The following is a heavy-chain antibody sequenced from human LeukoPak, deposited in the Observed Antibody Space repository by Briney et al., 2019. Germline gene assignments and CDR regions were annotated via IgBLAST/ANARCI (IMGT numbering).Heavy chain of an antibody. CDR1: GFTFSDYY. V-gene: IGHV3-11*01. CDR3: ARDRYPTTVTTGLGY. J-gene: IGHJ4*02. CDR2: ISSSGSTI. Sequence: GGSLRLSCAASGFTFSDYYMTWLRQAPGKGLEGVSYISSSGSTIYYADSVKGRFTISRDNAKNSLYLQMNNLRAEDTAVYYCARDRYPTTVTTGLGYWGRGTLVTVSS. D-gene: IGHD4-17*01.